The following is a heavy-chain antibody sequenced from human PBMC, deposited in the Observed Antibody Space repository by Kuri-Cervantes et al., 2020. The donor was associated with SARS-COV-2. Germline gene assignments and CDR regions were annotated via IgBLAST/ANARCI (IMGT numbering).Heavy chain of an antibody. CDR1: GFTVSSNY. CDR3: AKDILPDYGDYFDY. CDR2: IYSGGST. D-gene: IGHD4-17*01. J-gene: IGHJ4*02. V-gene: IGHV3-53*01. Sequence: GGSLRLSCAASGFTVSSNYMSWVRQAPGKGLEWVSVIYSGGSTYYADSVKGRFTISRDNSKNTLYLHMNSLRAEDTAVYYCAKDILPDYGDYFDYWGQGTLVTVSS.